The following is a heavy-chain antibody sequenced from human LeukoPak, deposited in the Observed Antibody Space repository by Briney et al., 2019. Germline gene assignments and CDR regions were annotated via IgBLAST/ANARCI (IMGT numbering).Heavy chain of an antibody. CDR3: ARDTSAWRYGMDV. D-gene: IGHD6-19*01. Sequence: PGGCLRLSCEASGFTFSSHWMSWVRQAPGKGLEWVAIIKQDGSEKDYVDSVTGRFTISRDNAKNSLYLQMNSLRDEDTAVYYCARDTSAWRYGMDVWGQGTTVTVSS. J-gene: IGHJ6*02. CDR1: GFTFSSHW. CDR2: IKQDGSEK. V-gene: IGHV3-7*01.